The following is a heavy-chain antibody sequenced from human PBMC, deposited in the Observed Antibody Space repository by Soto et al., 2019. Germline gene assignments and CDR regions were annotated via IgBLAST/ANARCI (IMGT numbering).Heavy chain of an antibody. D-gene: IGHD1-1*01. V-gene: IGHV4-34*01. J-gene: IGHJ5*02. Sequence: SETLSLTCSVYGGSFSGYYWSWIRQPPGKGLEWIGEINHSGSTNYNPSLKSRVTISVETSKNQFSLKLSSVTAADTAVYYCARGWEGLTGTPSRWVEPWGQGSLVT. CDR3: ARGWEGLTGTPSRWVEP. CDR1: GGSFSGYY. CDR2: INHSGST.